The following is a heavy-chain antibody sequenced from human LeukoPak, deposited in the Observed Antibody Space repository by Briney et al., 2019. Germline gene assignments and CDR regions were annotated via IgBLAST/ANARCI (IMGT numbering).Heavy chain of an antibody. V-gene: IGHV1-2*06. D-gene: IGHD2-15*01. J-gene: IGHJ6*02. CDR1: GYTFTGYY. CDR3: ARGPLRYCSGGSCWHPHYYYYGMDV. CDR2: INPNSGGT. Sequence: ASMKVSCKASGYTFTGYYMHWVRQAPGQGLEWMGRINPNSGGTNYAQKFQGRVTMTRDTSISTAYMELSRLRSDDTAVYYCARGPLRYCSGGSCWHPHYYYYGMDVWGQGTTVTVSS.